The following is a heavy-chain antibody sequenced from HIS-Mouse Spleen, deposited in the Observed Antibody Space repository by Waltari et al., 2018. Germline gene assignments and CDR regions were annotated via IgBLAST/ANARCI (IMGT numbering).Heavy chain of an antibody. Sequence: EVQLVESGGGLVQPGRSLRLSCAASGFTFDDYAMHWVRQAPGKGLEWVSGISWNSGSIGYADSVKGRFTISRDNAKNSLYLQMNSLRAEDTALYYCAKDMITGFIAAPSAFDIWGQGTMVTVSS. CDR2: ISWNSGSI. V-gene: IGHV3-9*01. CDR3: AKDMITGFIAAPSAFDI. J-gene: IGHJ3*02. CDR1: GFTFDDYA. D-gene: IGHD6-6*01.